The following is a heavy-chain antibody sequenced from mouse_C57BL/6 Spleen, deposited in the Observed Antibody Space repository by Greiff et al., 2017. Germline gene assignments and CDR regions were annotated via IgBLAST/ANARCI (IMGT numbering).Heavy chain of an antibody. CDR3: SSDYGSSYWFAY. Sequence: QVQLKQSGAELVRPGASVKMSCKASGYTFTSYNMHWVKQTPRQGLEWIGAIYPGNGDTSYKQKFKGKATLTVDKSSSTAYMQLSSLTSEDSAVYFCSSDYGSSYWFAYWGQGTLVTVSA. D-gene: IGHD1-1*01. V-gene: IGHV1-12*01. CDR2: IYPGNGDT. CDR1: GYTFTSYN. J-gene: IGHJ3*01.